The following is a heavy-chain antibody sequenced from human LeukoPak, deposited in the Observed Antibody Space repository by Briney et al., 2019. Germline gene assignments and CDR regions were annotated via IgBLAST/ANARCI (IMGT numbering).Heavy chain of an antibody. CDR2: IKSKTNGGTT. J-gene: IGHJ4*02. CDR3: TTDFYYYGRGSYYYGDY. Sequence: GGSLRLSCAASGFIFSKAWMSCVRQAPGKGLEWVGRIKSKTNGGTTDYAAPVKGRFTISRDDSKKLLYLQMNSLKTEDTSVYYCTTDFYYYGRGSYYYGDYWGQGTLVTVSS. V-gene: IGHV3-15*01. D-gene: IGHD3-10*01. CDR1: GFIFSKAW.